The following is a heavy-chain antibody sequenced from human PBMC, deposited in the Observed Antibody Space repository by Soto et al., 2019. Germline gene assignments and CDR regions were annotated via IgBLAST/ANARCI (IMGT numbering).Heavy chain of an antibody. CDR2: INHSGST. V-gene: IGHV4-34*01. Sequence: SETLSLTCAVYGGSFSGYYWSWIRQPPGKGLEWIGEINHSGSTNYNPSLKSRVTISVDTSRNQFSLKLSSVTAADTAVYYCARGADYGKKYYIDVWGKGTTVTVSS. CDR3: ARGADYGKKYYIDV. J-gene: IGHJ6*03. CDR1: GGSFSGYY. D-gene: IGHD4-17*01.